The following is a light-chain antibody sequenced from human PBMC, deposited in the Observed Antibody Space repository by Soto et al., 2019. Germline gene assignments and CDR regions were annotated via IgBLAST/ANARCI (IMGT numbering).Light chain of an antibody. CDR2: GAS. J-gene: IGKJ5*01. CDR3: QQYGTSPTT. CDR1: HSVRSNH. V-gene: IGKV3-20*01. Sequence: EIVLLQSPDTLPLSPGERVTLSCSASHSVRSNHLAWYQQKPGQAPRPLMFGASIRATGITDRFSGSGSGTDFTLTISRLEPEDFGVYYCQQYGTSPTTFGQGTRLDIK.